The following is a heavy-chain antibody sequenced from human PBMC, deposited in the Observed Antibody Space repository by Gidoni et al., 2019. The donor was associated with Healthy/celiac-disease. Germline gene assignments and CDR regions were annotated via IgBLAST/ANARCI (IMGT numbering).Heavy chain of an antibody. V-gene: IGHV3-53*01. Sequence: EVQLVESGGGLIQPGGSLRLSCAASGFTVRSNYMSWVRQAPGKGLEWVSVIYSGGSTYYADSVKGRFTISRDNPKNTLYLQMNSLRAEDTAVYYCARFPIAAAGADAFDIWGQGTMVTVSS. CDR1: GFTVRSNY. D-gene: IGHD6-13*01. J-gene: IGHJ3*02. CDR2: IYSGGST. CDR3: ARFPIAAAGADAFDI.